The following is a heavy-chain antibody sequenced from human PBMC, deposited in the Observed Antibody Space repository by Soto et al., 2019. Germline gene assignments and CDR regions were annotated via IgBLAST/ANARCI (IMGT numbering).Heavy chain of an antibody. V-gene: IGHV1-2*02. CDR3: ARDHPGAASDVLYN. Sequence: ASVKVSCKASGNTFIGYYIHWVRQAPGQGLEWMGWINFNSGATKYAQKFQGRASMTRDTSITTVYIELSSLTSDDTAVYFCARDHPGAASDVLYNWGQGTIVTVYS. J-gene: IGHJ4*02. D-gene: IGHD6-13*01. CDR2: INFNSGAT. CDR1: GNTFIGYY.